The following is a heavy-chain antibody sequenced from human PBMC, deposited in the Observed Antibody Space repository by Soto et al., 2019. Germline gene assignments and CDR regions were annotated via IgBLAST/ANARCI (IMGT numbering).Heavy chain of an antibody. CDR2: IYYSGST. CDR1: GGSISSGDYY. D-gene: IGHD3-22*01. CDR3: ASIYDSSGYYYGNNWFDP. V-gene: IGHV4-31*03. Sequence: SETLSLTCTVSGGSISSGDYYWSWIRQHPGKGLEWIGYIYYSGSTDYNPSLKSRVTISVDTSKNQFSLKLSSVTAADTAVYYCASIYDSSGYYYGNNWFDPWGQGTLVTVSS. J-gene: IGHJ5*02.